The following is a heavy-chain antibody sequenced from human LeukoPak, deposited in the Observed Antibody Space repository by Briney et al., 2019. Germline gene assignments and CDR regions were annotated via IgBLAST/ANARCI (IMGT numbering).Heavy chain of an antibody. CDR1: GGSICSYY. CDR3: ARERGSSGYAPLDY. Sequence: PSETLSLTCTVSGGSICSYYWSWIRQPPGKGLEWIGYIYYSGSTNYNPSLKSRVTISVDTSKNQFSLKLSSVTAADTAVYYCARERGSSGYAPLDYWGQGTLVTVSS. CDR2: IYYSGST. V-gene: IGHV4-59*01. D-gene: IGHD5-12*01. J-gene: IGHJ4*02.